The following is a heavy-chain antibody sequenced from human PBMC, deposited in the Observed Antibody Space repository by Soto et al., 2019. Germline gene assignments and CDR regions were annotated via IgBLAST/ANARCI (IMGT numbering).Heavy chain of an antibody. V-gene: IGHV4-4*07. CDR1: GGSISSYY. D-gene: IGHD2-2*02. Sequence: SETLSLTCTVSGGSISSYYWSWIRQPAGKGLEWIGRIYTSGSTNYNPSLKSRVTMSVDTSKNQFSLKLSSVTAADTAVYYCARARRDIVVVPAAIYTTYYYYGMDVWGQGTTVTVS. J-gene: IGHJ6*02. CDR2: IYTSGST. CDR3: ARARRDIVVVPAAIYTTYYYYGMDV.